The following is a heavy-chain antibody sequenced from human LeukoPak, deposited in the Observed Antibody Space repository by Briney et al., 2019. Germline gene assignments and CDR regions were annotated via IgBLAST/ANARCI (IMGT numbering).Heavy chain of an antibody. CDR1: GFTFSTYW. Sequence: GGSLRLSCAASGFTFSTYWMTWVRQAPGKGLEWVANIKQDGSRKYYVDSVKGRFTISRDNAKNSLYLQMNSLRTEDTAVYYCARGDPPGTYWGQGTLVTVSS. V-gene: IGHV3-7*01. CDR3: ARGDPPGTY. J-gene: IGHJ4*02. CDR2: IKQDGSRK. D-gene: IGHD1-1*01.